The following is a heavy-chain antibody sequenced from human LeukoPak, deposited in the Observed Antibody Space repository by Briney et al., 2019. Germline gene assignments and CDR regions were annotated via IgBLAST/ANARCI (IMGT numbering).Heavy chain of an antibody. V-gene: IGHV4-39*01. CDR1: GGSISSSSYY. CDR2: IYYSGTT. CDR3: TRLVGAATDPFDY. Sequence: SETLSLTCKVSGGSISSSSYYWGWIRQSPGKGLEWIGSIYYSGTTYYNPSLKTRVTIFVDTSKNQFSLKLSSVTAADTAVYYCTRLVGAATDPFDYWGQGTLVTVSS. J-gene: IGHJ4*02. D-gene: IGHD1-26*01.